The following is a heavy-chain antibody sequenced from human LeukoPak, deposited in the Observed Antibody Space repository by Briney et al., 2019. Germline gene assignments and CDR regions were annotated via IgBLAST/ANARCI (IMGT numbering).Heavy chain of an antibody. J-gene: IGHJ2*01. D-gene: IGHD5-18*01. CDR2: ISDDGSNT. CDR3: AKDADTATIIYWYFDL. V-gene: IGHV3-30*18. Sequence: PGRSLRLSCTASGFTLSSLGMHWVRQAPGKGLEWVAVISDDGSNTYYAGSVKGRFTISRDNSKNTLYLQLNSLRAEDTAVYYCAKDADTATIIYWYFDLWGRGTLVTVSS. CDR1: GFTLSSLG.